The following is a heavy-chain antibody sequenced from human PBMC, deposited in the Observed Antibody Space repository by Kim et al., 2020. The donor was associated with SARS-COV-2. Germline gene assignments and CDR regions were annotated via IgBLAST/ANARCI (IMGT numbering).Heavy chain of an antibody. J-gene: IGHJ4*02. Sequence: GGSLRLSCAASGFTFSSYSMNWVRQAPGKGLEWVSSISSSSSSYIYYADSVKGRFTISRDNAKNSLYLQMNSLRAEDTAVYYCARSNYDSSGYYFLPPKALFDYWGQGTLVTVSS. V-gene: IGHV3-21*04. CDR1: GFTFSSYS. CDR2: ISSSSSSYI. D-gene: IGHD3-22*01. CDR3: ARSNYDSSGYYFLPPKALFDY.